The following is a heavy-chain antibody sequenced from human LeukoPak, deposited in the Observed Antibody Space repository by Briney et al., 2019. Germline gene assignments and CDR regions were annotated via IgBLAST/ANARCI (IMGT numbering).Heavy chain of an antibody. V-gene: IGHV4-30-2*01. Sequence: PSQTLSLTCTVSGGSISSGGYYWSWIRQPPGKGLEWIGYIYHSGSTYYNPSLKSRVTISVDRSKNQFSLKLSSVTAADTAVYYCARVPDIVVVPAASRGDYWGQGTLVTVSS. D-gene: IGHD2-2*01. J-gene: IGHJ4*02. CDR3: ARVPDIVVVPAASRGDY. CDR2: IYHSGST. CDR1: GGSISSGGYY.